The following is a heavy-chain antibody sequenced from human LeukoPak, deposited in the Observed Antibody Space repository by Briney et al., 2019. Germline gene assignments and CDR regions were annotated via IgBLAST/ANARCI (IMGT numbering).Heavy chain of an antibody. Sequence: SAKVSCKASGGTFSSYAISWVRQAPGQGLEWMGRIIPILGIANYAQKFQGRVTITADKSTSTAYMELSSLRSEDTAVYYCARDMTMIVVPTSGINWFDPWGQGTLVTVSS. CDR1: GGTFSSYA. CDR2: IIPILGIA. J-gene: IGHJ5*02. V-gene: IGHV1-69*04. CDR3: ARDMTMIVVPTSGINWFDP. D-gene: IGHD3-22*01.